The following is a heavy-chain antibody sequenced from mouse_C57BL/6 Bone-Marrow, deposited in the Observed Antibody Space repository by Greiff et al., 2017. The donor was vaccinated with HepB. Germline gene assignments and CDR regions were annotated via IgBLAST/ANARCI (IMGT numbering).Heavy chain of an antibody. J-gene: IGHJ1*03. CDR2: IDPSDSYT. CDR1: GYTFTSYW. Sequence: QVQLQHPGAELVKPGASVKLSCKASGYTFTSYWMQWVKQRPGQGLEWIGEIDPSDSYTNYNQKFKGKATLTVDTSSSTAYMQLSSLTSEDSAVYYCARDYGSSYDWYFDVWGTGTTVTVSS. D-gene: IGHD1-1*01. V-gene: IGHV1-50*01. CDR3: ARDYGSSYDWYFDV.